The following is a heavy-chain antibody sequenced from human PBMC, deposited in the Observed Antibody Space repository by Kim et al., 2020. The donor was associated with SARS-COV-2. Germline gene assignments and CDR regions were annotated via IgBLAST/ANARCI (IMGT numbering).Heavy chain of an antibody. V-gene: IGHV4-39*01. J-gene: IGHJ4*02. CDR3: ARHGRFLEWLSLDY. D-gene: IGHD3-3*01. Sequence: SPSLMSRVTISVDTSKNQFSLKLSSVTAVDTAVYYCARHGRFLEWLSLDYWGQGTLVTVYS.